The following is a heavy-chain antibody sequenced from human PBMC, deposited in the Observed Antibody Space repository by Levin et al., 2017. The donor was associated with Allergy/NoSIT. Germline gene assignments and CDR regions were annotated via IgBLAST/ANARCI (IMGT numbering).Heavy chain of an antibody. D-gene: IGHD1-26*01. Sequence: GESLKISCKASGYTFTGYYMHWVRQAPGQGLEWMGWINPNSGGTNYAQKFQGRVTITRDTSISTAYMELSRLRSDDTAVYYCARAGGGPPAGYWGQGTLVTVSS. V-gene: IGHV1-2*02. CDR1: GYTFTGYY. CDR3: ARAGGGPPAGY. J-gene: IGHJ4*02. CDR2: INPNSGGT.